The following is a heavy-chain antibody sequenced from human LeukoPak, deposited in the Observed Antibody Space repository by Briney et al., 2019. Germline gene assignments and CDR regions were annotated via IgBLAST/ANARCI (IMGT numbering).Heavy chain of an antibody. CDR1: GGSISSYY. D-gene: IGHD3-9*01. Sequence: PSETLSLTCTVSGGSISSYYWSWIRQPPGKGLEWIGYIYYSGSTNYNPSLKSRVTISVDTSKNQFSLKLSSVTAADTAVYYCAKTVFLAGWHFDQWGQGTLVTVSS. J-gene: IGHJ4*02. CDR3: AKTVFLAGWHFDQ. V-gene: IGHV4-59*08. CDR2: IYYSGST.